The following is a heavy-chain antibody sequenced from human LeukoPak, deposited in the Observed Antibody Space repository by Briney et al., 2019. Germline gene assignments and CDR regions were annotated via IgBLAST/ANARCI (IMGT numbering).Heavy chain of an antibody. CDR2: INHSGST. J-gene: IGHJ4*02. CDR3: ARAIAVAGYGDFDY. D-gene: IGHD6-19*01. Sequence: SETLSLTCAVYGGSFSGYYWSWIRQPPGKGLEWIGEINHSGSTNYNPSLKSRVTISVDTSKNQFSLKLSSVTAADTAVYYCARAIAVAGYGDFDYWGQGTLVTVSS. CDR1: GGSFSGYY. V-gene: IGHV4-34*01.